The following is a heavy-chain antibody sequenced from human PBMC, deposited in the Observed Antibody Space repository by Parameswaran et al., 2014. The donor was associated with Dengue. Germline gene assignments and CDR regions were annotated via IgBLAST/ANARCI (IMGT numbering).Heavy chain of an antibody. J-gene: IGHJ2*01. V-gene: IGHV3-30*04. D-gene: IGHD3-10*01. CDR2: ISSDGSNK. CDR3: ARDDQGWSYHWYFDL. Sequence: VRQAPGKGLEWVALISSDGSNKYYADSVKGRFTISRDNSNNTLYLQMSSLRADDTAVYYCARDDQGWSYHWYFDLWGRGTLVTVSS.